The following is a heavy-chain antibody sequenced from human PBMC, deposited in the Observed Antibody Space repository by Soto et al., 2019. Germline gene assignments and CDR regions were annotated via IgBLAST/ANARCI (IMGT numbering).Heavy chain of an antibody. CDR2: ISPSAGRT. CDR3: AKEEVVVTSVPAPYVFDY. V-gene: IGHV3-23*01. Sequence: EVQLLESGGGLVQPGGSLRLSCAASGFSFRDYFMSWVRQAPGKGLEWVSAISPSAGRTYYADSVEGRFTISRDKSKNTLYLQVNGLRAEDTAVYYCAKEEVVVTSVPAPYVFDYWGQGVLVAVSS. J-gene: IGHJ4*02. D-gene: IGHD2-21*02. CDR1: GFSFRDYF.